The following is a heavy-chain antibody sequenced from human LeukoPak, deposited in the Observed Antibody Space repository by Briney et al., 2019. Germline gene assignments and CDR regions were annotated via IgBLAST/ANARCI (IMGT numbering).Heavy chain of an antibody. CDR1: GITFNRYS. CDR2: ISSGSTYI. Sequence: GGSLRLSCAASGITFNRYSMNWVRQAPGKGLEWVSSISSGSTYIYYADSVKGRFTISRDNAKNSLYLQIYSLRAEDTAVYYCATQQWLTGDFDYWGQGTLVTVSS. D-gene: IGHD6-19*01. J-gene: IGHJ4*02. CDR3: ATQQWLTGDFDY. V-gene: IGHV3-21*01.